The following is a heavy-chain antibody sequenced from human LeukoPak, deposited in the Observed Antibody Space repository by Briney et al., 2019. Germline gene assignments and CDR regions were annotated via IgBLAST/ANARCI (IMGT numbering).Heavy chain of an antibody. CDR1: GGSISTNNW. Sequence: PSETLSLTCAVSGGSISTNNWFSWVRQAPGKGLEWIGEVYHTGGTNYNPSLKSRVTISVDRSKNQFSLNLNSVTAADTAVYYCARDWRGSGYDQIDYWGQGTLVTVSS. J-gene: IGHJ4*02. CDR3: ARDWRGSGYDQIDY. V-gene: IGHV4-4*02. D-gene: IGHD5-12*01. CDR2: VYHTGGT.